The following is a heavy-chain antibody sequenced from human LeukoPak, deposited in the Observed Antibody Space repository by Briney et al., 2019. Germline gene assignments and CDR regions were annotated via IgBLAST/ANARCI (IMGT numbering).Heavy chain of an antibody. Sequence: SETLSLTCTVSGGSISSHYWSWIRLPPGRGLEWIGYMYTSGTTNYNPSLKSRVTISLDTSKNQFSLKLSSVTAADTAVYYCASSPLVDCGSDCYLDYWGQGTLVTVSS. D-gene: IGHD2-21*02. CDR3: ASSPLVDCGSDCYLDY. CDR1: GGSISSHY. CDR2: MYTSGTT. V-gene: IGHV4-4*09. J-gene: IGHJ4*02.